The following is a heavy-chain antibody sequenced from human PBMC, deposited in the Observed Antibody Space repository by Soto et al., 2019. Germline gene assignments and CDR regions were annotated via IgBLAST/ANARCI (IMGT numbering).Heavy chain of an antibody. CDR1: GFTFRSFG. V-gene: IGHV3-30*18. CDR3: AKVLPATGIEGGGDAFDI. Sequence: QVQLVESGGGVVQPGRSLRLSCAASGFTFRSFGMHWIRQAAGKGLEWVALISYDGTNKYYADSVRGRFTISRDNSKNTLYLEMNTLRVEDTAVYYCAKVLPATGIEGGGDAFDIWGQGTMVTVSS. J-gene: IGHJ3*02. CDR2: ISYDGTNK. D-gene: IGHD1-26*01.